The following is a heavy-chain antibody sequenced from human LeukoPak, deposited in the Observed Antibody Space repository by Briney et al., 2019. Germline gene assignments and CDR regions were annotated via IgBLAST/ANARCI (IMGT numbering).Heavy chain of an antibody. J-gene: IGHJ4*02. CDR1: GFSFST. CDR2: VVCWNGINK. D-gene: IGHD3-10*01. V-gene: IGHV3-33*01. CDR3: ARDLSLYGPFDY. Sequence: RTGGSLRLSCAASGFSFSTHALGPPGSRQGAGVGGTYVVCWNGINKYFADSVKGRFTISRDNSKSTLDLQMNSLRADDTAVYYCARDLSLYGPFDYWGQGTLVTVSS.